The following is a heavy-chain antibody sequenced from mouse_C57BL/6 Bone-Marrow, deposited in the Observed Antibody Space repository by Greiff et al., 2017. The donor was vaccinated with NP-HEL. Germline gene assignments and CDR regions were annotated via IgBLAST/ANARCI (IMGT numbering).Heavy chain of an antibody. Sequence: VQLQQSGAELVRPGASVKLSCTASGFNIKDYYMHWVKQRPEQGLEWIGRIDPEDGDTEYAPKFQGKATMTADTSSNTAYLQLSSLTSEDTAVYYCTNDGYYVDAMDYWGQGTSVTVSS. J-gene: IGHJ4*01. D-gene: IGHD2-3*01. CDR1: GFNIKDYY. V-gene: IGHV14-1*01. CDR3: TNDGYYVDAMDY. CDR2: IDPEDGDT.